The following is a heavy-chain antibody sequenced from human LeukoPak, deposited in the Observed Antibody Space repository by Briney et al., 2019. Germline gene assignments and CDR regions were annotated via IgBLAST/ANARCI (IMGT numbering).Heavy chain of an antibody. V-gene: IGHV4-59*01. CDR1: GGSISSYY. D-gene: IGHD1-7*01. CDR2: IYYSGST. Sequence: SETLSLTCTVSGGSISSYYWSWIRQPPGQRLEWIGHIYYSGSTNYNPSLKSRVTISVDTSKIQFSLKLSSVTAADTAVYFCARGVNYATFEDWGQGTLVTVSS. J-gene: IGHJ4*02. CDR3: ARGVNYATFED.